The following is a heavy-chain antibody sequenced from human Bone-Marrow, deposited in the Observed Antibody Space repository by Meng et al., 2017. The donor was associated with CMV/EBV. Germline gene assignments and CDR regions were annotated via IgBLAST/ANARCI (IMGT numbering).Heavy chain of an antibody. V-gene: IGHV3-30*02. D-gene: IGHD3-3*01. CDR3: ARGDFWSGDYTDAFDI. CDR2: IRHDGSNK. CDR1: GFTFDYYG. J-gene: IGHJ3*02. Sequence: GESLKISCTASGFTFDYYGMHWVRQPPGKGLEWVAFIRHDGSNKFYRDSVRGRFTIARDNAKNSLYLQMSSLRAEDTAVYYCARGDFWSGDYTDAFDIWGQGTMVTVSS.